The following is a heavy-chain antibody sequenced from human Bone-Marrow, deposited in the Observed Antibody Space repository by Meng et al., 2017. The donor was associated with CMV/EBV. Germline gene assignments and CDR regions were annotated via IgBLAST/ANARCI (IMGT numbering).Heavy chain of an antibody. Sequence: SVKVSCKASGGTFSSYAISWVRQAPGQGLEWMGGIIPILGIAIYAQKFQGRVTMTEDTSTDTAYMELSSLRSEDTAVYYCATGYPGGYYGMDVWGQGTTVTVSS. CDR1: GGTFSSYA. D-gene: IGHD1-26*01. V-gene: IGHV1-69*10. CDR2: IIPILGIA. CDR3: ATGYPGGYYGMDV. J-gene: IGHJ6*02.